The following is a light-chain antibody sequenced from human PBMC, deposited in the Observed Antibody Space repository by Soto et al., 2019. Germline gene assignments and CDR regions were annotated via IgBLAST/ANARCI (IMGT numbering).Light chain of an antibody. J-gene: IGLJ3*02. Sequence: QSALTQPASVSGSPGQSITISCTGTRNDVGGYNYVSWFQQHPGKAPKLIIYEVSNRPSGVSNRFSGSKSGNTASLIISGLQAGDEADYYCSSYTSTSPWVFGGGTKLTVL. CDR3: SSYTSTSPWV. V-gene: IGLV2-14*01. CDR2: EVS. CDR1: RNDVGGYNY.